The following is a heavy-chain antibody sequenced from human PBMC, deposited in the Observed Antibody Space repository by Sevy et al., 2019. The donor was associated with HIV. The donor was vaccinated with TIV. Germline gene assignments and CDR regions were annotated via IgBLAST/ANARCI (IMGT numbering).Heavy chain of an antibody. CDR1: GFTFRTYA. V-gene: IGHV3-23*01. D-gene: IGHD3-3*01. J-gene: IGHJ3*02. Sequence: GGSLRLSCTASGFTFRTYAMSWVRQAPGKGLDWVSGKGLEWVSAISGSDSTYYADSVKGRFTISRDNSKNTVYLQMNSLGDEDTAVYYCARSPGFGVVIGAFDIWGQGTMVTVSS. CDR3: ARSPGFGVVIGAFDI. CDR2: ISGSDST.